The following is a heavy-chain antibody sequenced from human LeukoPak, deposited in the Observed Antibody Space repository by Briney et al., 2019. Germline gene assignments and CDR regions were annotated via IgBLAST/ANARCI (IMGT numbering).Heavy chain of an antibody. J-gene: IGHJ1*01. Sequence: PGGSLRLSCAASGFTVSSKYMSWVRQAPGKGLEWVAALYNIGNTYYADFVQGRFTISRDNSRNTLHLLMNSLRAEDTALYYCAEGGSHGWPYNFWGQGTLVTVS. CDR1: GFTVSSKY. V-gene: IGHV3-66*01. CDR2: LYNIGNT. CDR3: AEGGSHGWPYNF. D-gene: IGHD3-10*01.